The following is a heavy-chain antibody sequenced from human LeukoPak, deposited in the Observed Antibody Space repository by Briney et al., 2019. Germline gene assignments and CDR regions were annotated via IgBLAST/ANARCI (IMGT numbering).Heavy chain of an antibody. CDR2: INHSGST. D-gene: IGHD3-3*01. Sequence: SETLSLTCAVYGGSFSGYYWSWIRQPPGKGLEWIGEINHSGSTNYNPSLKSRVTISVDTSKNQFSLKPSSVTAADTAVYYCARGGLRFLEWLFKEVFDYWGQGTLVTVSS. CDR3: ARGGLRFLEWLFKEVFDY. J-gene: IGHJ4*02. V-gene: IGHV4-34*01. CDR1: GGSFSGYY.